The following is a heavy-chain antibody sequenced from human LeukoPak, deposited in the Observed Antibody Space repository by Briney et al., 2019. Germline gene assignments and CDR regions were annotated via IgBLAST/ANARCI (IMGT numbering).Heavy chain of an antibody. CDR1: GGTFSSYA. CDR2: IIPIFGTA. Sequence: GSSVKVSFKASGGTFSSYAISWVRQAPGQGLEWMGRIIPIFGTANYAQKFQGRVTITTDESTSTAYMELSSLRSEDTAVYYCARDPHPYYYDSSGPLDYWGQGTLVTVSS. J-gene: IGHJ4*02. V-gene: IGHV1-69*05. D-gene: IGHD3-22*01. CDR3: ARDPHPYYYDSSGPLDY.